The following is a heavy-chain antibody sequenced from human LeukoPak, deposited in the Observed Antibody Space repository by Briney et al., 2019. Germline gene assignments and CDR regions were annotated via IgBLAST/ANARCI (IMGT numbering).Heavy chain of an antibody. V-gene: IGHV4-4*07. D-gene: IGHD6-13*01. Sequence: SETLSLTCTVSGASITNYYWSWIRQPAGKGLEWIGRIVPSGSANYNPSLKSRVTMSVDTSKNQFSLKLNSVTAADTALYYCAKEGAAPGPDFDYWGQGTLVIVSS. J-gene: IGHJ4*02. CDR3: AKEGAAPGPDFDY. CDR2: IVPSGSA. CDR1: GASITNYY.